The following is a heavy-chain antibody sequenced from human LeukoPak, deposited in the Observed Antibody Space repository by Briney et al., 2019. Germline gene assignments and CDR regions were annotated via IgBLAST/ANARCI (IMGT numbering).Heavy chain of an antibody. CDR1: GFTVSSNY. Sequence: GGSLRLSCAASGFTVSSNYMSWVRQAPGRGLEWVAVISYDGSNKYYADSVKGRFTISRDNSKNTLYLQMNSLRAEDTAVYYCAKISSFRTGASGSYHYWGQGTLVTVSS. V-gene: IGHV3-30*18. CDR3: AKISSFRTGASGSYHY. CDR2: ISYDGSNK. J-gene: IGHJ4*02. D-gene: IGHD1-26*01.